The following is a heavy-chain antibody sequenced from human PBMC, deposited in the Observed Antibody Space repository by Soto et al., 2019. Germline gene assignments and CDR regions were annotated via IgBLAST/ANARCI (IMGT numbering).Heavy chain of an antibody. CDR1: GYTFTSYG. D-gene: IGHD3-16*01. CDR2: ISAYNGTT. J-gene: IGHJ4*02. V-gene: IGHV1-18*01. Sequence: QVQLVQSGAEVKKPGASVKVPCKAPGYTFTSYGISWVRQAPGQGLEGMGWISAYNGTTNDAQKLQGRVTMTTDTTTSTAYMELRRLRSDDTAVYYCARDRGSDALDYWGEGTLVTVSS. CDR3: ARDRGSDALDY.